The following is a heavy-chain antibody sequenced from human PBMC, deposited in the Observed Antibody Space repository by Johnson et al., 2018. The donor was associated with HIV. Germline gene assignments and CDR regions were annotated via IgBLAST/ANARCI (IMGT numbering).Heavy chain of an antibody. Sequence: QLVESGGGLVQPGGSLRLSCVASGFSVISNYMSWVRQAPGKGLEWVSVIFGGGTTYYTDSVKGRFTISRDNSKNSLYLQMNSLRAEDTAVYYCARDGGYSYFAFDLWGQGTVVTVSS. CDR3: ARDGGYSYFAFDL. CDR2: IFGGGTT. J-gene: IGHJ3*01. CDR1: GFSVISNY. D-gene: IGHD5-18*01. V-gene: IGHV3-66*01.